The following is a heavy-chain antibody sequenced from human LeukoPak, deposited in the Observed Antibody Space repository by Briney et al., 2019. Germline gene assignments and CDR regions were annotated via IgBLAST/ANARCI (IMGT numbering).Heavy chain of an antibody. CDR1: GFTLSDSA. Sequence: GGSLRLSCAASGFTLSDSAIRGVRQAPGKGLEWVGLIDGPAKSYATAYGASVGGRFTISRDDSKNTAYLQMDSLKTEDTALYYCTRDRGTYNWLDPWGQGTLVTVSS. D-gene: IGHD1-26*01. J-gene: IGHJ5*02. V-gene: IGHV3-73*01. CDR2: IDGPAKSYAT. CDR3: TRDRGTYNWLDP.